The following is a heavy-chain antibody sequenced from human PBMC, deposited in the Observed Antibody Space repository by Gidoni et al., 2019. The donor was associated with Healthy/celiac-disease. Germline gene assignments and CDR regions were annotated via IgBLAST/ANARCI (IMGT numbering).Heavy chain of an antibody. CDR1: GYSFTSYW. D-gene: IGHD3-22*01. V-gene: IGHV5-51*01. Sequence: EVQLVQSGAEVKKPGESLKISCKGSGYSFTSYWIGWVRQMPGKGLEWMGIIYPGDSDTRYSPSFQGQVTISADKSISTAYLQWSSLKASDTAMYYCARQSDSSGYYVSYFDYWGQGTLVTVSS. J-gene: IGHJ4*02. CDR2: IYPGDSDT. CDR3: ARQSDSSGYYVSYFDY.